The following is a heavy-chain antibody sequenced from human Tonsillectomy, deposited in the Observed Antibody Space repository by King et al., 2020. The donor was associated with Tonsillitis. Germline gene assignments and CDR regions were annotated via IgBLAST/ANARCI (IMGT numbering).Heavy chain of an antibody. CDR2: IYYSGST. D-gene: IGHD3-9*01. CDR3: ARHDRSRYFDWLGPADFDY. Sequence: QLQESGPGLVKPSETLSLTCTVSGGSISSSSYYWGWIRQPPGKGLEWIGSIYYSGSTYYNPSLKSRVTISVDTSKNQFSLKLSSVTAADTAVYYCARHDRSRYFDWLGPADFDYWGHGTLVTVSS. J-gene: IGHJ4*01. V-gene: IGHV4-39*01. CDR1: GGSISSSSYY.